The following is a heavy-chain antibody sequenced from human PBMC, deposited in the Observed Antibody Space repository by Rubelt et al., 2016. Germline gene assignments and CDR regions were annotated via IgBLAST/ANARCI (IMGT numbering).Heavy chain of an antibody. CDR3: ARAASTVTTLLDLGY. V-gene: IGHV1-46*01. J-gene: IGHJ4*02. Sequence: QVQLVQSGAEVKKPGASVKVSCKASGYTFTSYYMHWVRQAPGQGLEWMGIINPSGGSTSYAQKFQGRVTMTRETATSTVYMELSSLRSEDTAVYYCARAASTVTTLLDLGYWGQGTLVTVSS. CDR1: GYTFTSYY. D-gene: IGHD4-17*01. CDR2: INPSGGST.